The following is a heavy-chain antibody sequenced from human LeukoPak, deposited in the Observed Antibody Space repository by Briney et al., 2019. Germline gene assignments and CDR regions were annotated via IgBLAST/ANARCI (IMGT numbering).Heavy chain of an antibody. J-gene: IGHJ4*02. D-gene: IGHD6-19*01. CDR3: AREIGVAGDY. CDR1: GYSISSGYY. CDR2: FYHGGST. V-gene: IGHV4-38-2*02. Sequence: SETLSLTCTVSGYSISSGYYWGWIRQPPGKGLEWIGTFYHGGSTYYNPSLKSRVTISVDTSKNQFSLNLTSVTAADTAMYYCAREIGVAGDYWGQGTLVTVSS.